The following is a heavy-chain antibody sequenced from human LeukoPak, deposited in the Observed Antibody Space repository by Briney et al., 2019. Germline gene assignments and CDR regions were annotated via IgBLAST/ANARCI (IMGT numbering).Heavy chain of an antibody. CDR2: INWNGGST. D-gene: IGHD1-1*01. Sequence: PGGSLRLSCAASGFTFSSYYMSWIRQAPGKGLEWVSGINWNGGSTYYADSVKGRFTISRDNSKNTLYLQMNSLRAEDTAVYYCAKATGTFYYFDYWGQGTLVTVSS. CDR1: GFTFSSYY. J-gene: IGHJ4*02. CDR3: AKATGTFYYFDY. V-gene: IGHV3-23*01.